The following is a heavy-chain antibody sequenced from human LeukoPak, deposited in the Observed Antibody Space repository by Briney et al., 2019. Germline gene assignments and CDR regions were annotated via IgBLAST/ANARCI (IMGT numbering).Heavy chain of an antibody. D-gene: IGHD4/OR15-4a*01. V-gene: IGHV4-59*01. Sequence: PSETLSLTCTVSGGSISNYYWSWIRQPPGKGLEWIGYIYYSGSTNYNPSLRSRVTISVDTSKNQFSLKLSSVTAADTAVYYCARGNPYDAEGYFDYWGQGTLVTVSS. CDR2: IYYSGST. CDR1: GGSISNYY. CDR3: ARGNPYDAEGYFDY. J-gene: IGHJ4*02.